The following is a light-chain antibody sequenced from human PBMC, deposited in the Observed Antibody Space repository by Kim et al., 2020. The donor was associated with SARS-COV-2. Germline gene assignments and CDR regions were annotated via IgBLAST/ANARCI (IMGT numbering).Light chain of an antibody. V-gene: IGKV3-20*01. CDR1: QSVSSSY. J-gene: IGKJ4*01. CDR2: GAA. Sequence: SSSARERATISCRASQSVSSSYLGWYQQKPGQPPRLIIDGAASRASGIPDRCSGSGAGTDFTITSSRLEPEDFAEYYCQQDGSSLTFGEGTKLEI. CDR3: QQDGSSLT.